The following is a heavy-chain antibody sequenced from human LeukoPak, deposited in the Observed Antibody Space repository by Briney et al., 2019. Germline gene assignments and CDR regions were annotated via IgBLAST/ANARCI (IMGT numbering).Heavy chain of an antibody. J-gene: IGHJ4*02. D-gene: IGHD5-18*01. CDR2: IFYAGST. Sequence: SETLSLTCTVSGGSISSYYWSWIRRPPGKGLEYIWYIFYAGSTTYNPSLKSRVTISIDTSKNQFSLKLNSVTAADTAVYYCASGERGYSYGPLDYWGQGILVTVSS. V-gene: IGHV4-59*08. CDR3: ASGERGYSYGPLDY. CDR1: GGSISSYY.